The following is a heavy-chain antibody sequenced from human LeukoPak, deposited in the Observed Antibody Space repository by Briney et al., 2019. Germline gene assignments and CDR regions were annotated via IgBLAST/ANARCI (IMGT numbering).Heavy chain of an antibody. Sequence: PSETLSLTCTVSGYSISSGYFWGWIRQPPGKGLEWIGSIYHSGSTYYNPSLKSRVTISVDTSKNQFSLKLSSVTAADTAVYYCARVGDCSSTSRWGFDYWGQGTLVTVSS. V-gene: IGHV4-38-2*02. J-gene: IGHJ4*02. CDR1: GYSISSGYF. D-gene: IGHD2-2*01. CDR2: IYHSGST. CDR3: ARVGDCSSTSRWGFDY.